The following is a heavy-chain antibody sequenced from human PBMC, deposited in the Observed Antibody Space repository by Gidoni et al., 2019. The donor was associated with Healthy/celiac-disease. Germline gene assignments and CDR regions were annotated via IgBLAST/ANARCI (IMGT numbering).Heavy chain of an antibody. D-gene: IGHD5-18*01. V-gene: IGHV3-49*05. J-gene: IGHJ4*02. CDR1: GFTFGDYA. CDR2: IRSKAYGGTT. Sequence: EVQLVESGGGLVKPGRSLRLSCTAAGFTFGDYAMSWFRQAPGKGLEWVGFIRSKAYGGTTEYAASVKGRFTISRDDSKSIAYLHMNSLKTEDTAVYYCTTAMVTYLDYWGQGTLVTVSS. CDR3: TTAMVTYLDY.